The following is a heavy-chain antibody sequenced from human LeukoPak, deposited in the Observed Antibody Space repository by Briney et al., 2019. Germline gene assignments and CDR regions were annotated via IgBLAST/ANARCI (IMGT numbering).Heavy chain of an antibody. CDR1: GFTFSSYA. J-gene: IGHJ4*02. CDR2: ISYDGSNK. Sequence: GRSLRLSCAASGFTFSSYAMHWVRQAPGKGLEWVAVISYDGSNKYYADSVKGRFTISRDNSKNTLYLQMNSLRAEDTAVYYCARHPRAVRGVIPRDRLVVYYFDYWGQGTLVTVSS. V-gene: IGHV3-30-3*01. D-gene: IGHD3-10*01. CDR3: ARHPRAVRGVIPRDRLVVYYFDY.